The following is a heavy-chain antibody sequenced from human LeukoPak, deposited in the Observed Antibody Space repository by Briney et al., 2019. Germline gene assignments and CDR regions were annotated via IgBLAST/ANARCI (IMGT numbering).Heavy chain of an antibody. CDR3: ARGIEQWLVLIRGPNWFDP. Sequence: PSETLSLTCTVSGGSISSYYWSWIRQPPGKGLEWIGYIYYSGSTNYNPSLKSRVTISVDTSKNQFSPKLSSVTAADTAVYYCARGIEQWLVLIRGPNWFDPWGQGTLVTVSS. CDR1: GGSISSYY. V-gene: IGHV4-59*01. J-gene: IGHJ5*02. CDR2: IYYSGST. D-gene: IGHD6-19*01.